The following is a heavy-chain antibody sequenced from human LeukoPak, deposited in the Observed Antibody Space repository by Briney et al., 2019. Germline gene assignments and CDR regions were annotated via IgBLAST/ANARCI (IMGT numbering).Heavy chain of an antibody. V-gene: IGHV3-20*04. D-gene: IGHD3-10*02. CDR1: GFTFDDYG. J-gene: IGHJ6*04. CDR3: AELGITMIGGV. CDR2: INWNGGST. Sequence: PGGSLRLSCAAFGFTFDDYGMSWVRQVPGKGLEWVSGINWNGGSTGNADSVKGRFTISRDNAKNSLYLQMNSLRAEDTAVYYCAELGITMIGGVWGKGTTVTISS.